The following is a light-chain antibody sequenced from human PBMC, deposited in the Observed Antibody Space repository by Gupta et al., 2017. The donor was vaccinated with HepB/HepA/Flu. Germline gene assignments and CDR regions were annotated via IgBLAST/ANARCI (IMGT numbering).Light chain of an antibody. CDR2: WAS. J-gene: IGKJ1*01. Sequence: DIVMTQSPDSLAVSLGERAAINCKSSQSVLSSSNNKNYLAWYQQKPGQPPNVLIYWASTREAGVPDRFSGSGDGKDLTLTIGSRQAEDVAGYYCQQYYSTPPWTFGQGTKVEIK. V-gene: IGKV4-1*01. CDR1: QSVLSSSNNKNY. CDR3: QQYYSTPPWT.